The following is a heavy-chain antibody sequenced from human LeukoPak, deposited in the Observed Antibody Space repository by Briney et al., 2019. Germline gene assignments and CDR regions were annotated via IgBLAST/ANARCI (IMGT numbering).Heavy chain of an antibody. V-gene: IGHV1-18*01. J-gene: IGHJ3*02. CDR3: ARVGYSSSWYPDAFDI. D-gene: IGHD6-13*01. CDR1: GGTFSSYA. CDR2: ISAYNGNT. Sequence: ASVKVSCKASGGTFSSYAISWVRQAPGQGLEWMGWISAYNGNTNYAQKLQGRVTMTTDTSTSTAYMELRSLRSDDTAVYYCARVGYSSSWYPDAFDIWGQGTMVTVSS.